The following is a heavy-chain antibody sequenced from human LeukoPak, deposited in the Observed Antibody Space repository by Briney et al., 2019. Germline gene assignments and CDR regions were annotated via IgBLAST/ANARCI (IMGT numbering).Heavy chain of an antibody. J-gene: IGHJ4*02. D-gene: IGHD1-7*01. CDR3: ANLLTGTSPRYFDY. Sequence: PGGSLRLSCAASGFTFSSYATSWVRQPPGKGLEWVSAISGSGGSTYYADSVKGRFTISRDNSKNTLYLQMNSLRAEDTAVYYCANLLTGTSPRYFDYWGQGTLVTVSS. V-gene: IGHV3-23*01. CDR1: GFTFSSYA. CDR2: ISGSGGST.